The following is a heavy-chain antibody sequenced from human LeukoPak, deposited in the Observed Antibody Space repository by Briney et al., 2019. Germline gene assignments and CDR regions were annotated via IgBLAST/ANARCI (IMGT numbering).Heavy chain of an antibody. CDR3: ARDRTGSSWVNYYYYYMDV. J-gene: IGHJ6*03. Sequence: PGGSLRLSCAASGFTFSSYSMNWVCQAPGKGLEWVSSISSSSSYIYYADSVKGRFTISRDNAKNSLYLQMNSLRAEDTAVYYCARDRTGSSWVNYYYYYMDVWGKGTTVTISS. CDR1: GFTFSSYS. V-gene: IGHV3-21*01. CDR2: ISSSSSYI. D-gene: IGHD6-13*01.